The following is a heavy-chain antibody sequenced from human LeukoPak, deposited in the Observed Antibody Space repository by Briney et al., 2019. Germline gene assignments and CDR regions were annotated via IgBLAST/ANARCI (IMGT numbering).Heavy chain of an antibody. D-gene: IGHD3-9*01. Sequence: GGSLRLSCAASGFTFSSYWMSWVRQAPGKGLEWVANIKQDGSEKYYVDSVKGRFTISRDNAKNSLYLQMNSLRAEDTAVYYCAREADYDILTGYWAPFDYWGQGTLVTVSS. CDR3: AREADYDILTGYWAPFDY. V-gene: IGHV3-7*01. CDR2: IKQDGSEK. J-gene: IGHJ4*02. CDR1: GFTFSSYW.